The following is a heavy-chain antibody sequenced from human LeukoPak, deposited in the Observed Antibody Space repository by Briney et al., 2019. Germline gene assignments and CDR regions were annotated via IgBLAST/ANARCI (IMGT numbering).Heavy chain of an antibody. Sequence: GGSLRLSCAASGFTFSSYGVHWVRQAPGKGLEWVAVISYDGSNKYYADSVKGRFTISRDNSKNTLYLQMNSLRAEDTAVYYCAKGDRRDGYNAGAYYFDYWGQGTLVTVSS. D-gene: IGHD5-24*01. V-gene: IGHV3-30*18. CDR3: AKGDRRDGYNAGAYYFDY. CDR2: ISYDGSNK. J-gene: IGHJ4*02. CDR1: GFTFSSYG.